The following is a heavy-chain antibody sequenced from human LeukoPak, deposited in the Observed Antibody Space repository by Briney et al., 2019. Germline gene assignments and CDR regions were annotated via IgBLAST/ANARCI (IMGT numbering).Heavy chain of an antibody. Sequence: PGGSLRLSCAASGFTFSSHSMNWVRQAPGKGLEWVSSISRSSNYIYYADSVKGRFTISRDNAKNSLYLQMNSLRADDTAVYYCAREWFGELIWGQGTLVTVSS. J-gene: IGHJ4*02. D-gene: IGHD3-10*01. CDR3: AREWFGELI. CDR1: GFTFSSHS. CDR2: ISRSSNYI. V-gene: IGHV3-21*01.